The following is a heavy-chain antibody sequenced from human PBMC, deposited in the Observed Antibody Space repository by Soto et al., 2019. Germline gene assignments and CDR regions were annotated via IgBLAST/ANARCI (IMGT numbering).Heavy chain of an antibody. J-gene: IGHJ6*02. CDR3: ARVGRTTVTSLAYYYYGMDV. Sequence: VAVISYDGSEKYYVDSVKGRFTISRDNAKNSLYLQMNSLRAEDTAVYYCARVGRTTVTSLAYYYYGMDVWGQGTTVTVSS. CDR2: ISYDGSEK. D-gene: IGHD4-17*01. V-gene: IGHV3-33*05.